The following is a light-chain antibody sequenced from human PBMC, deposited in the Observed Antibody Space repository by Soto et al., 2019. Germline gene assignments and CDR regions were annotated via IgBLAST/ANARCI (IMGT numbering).Light chain of an antibody. V-gene: IGKV3-20*01. CDR2: GAS. Sequence: EVVLTQSPGTLSLSPGERATLSCRASQPIDRKFLAWYQQKPGQAPRLLIHGASTRATGVPDRFSGSGSERDFSLTISSLEPEDFAVYFCQRFDAPLFTFGGGTQVEIK. J-gene: IGKJ4*01. CDR3: QRFDAPLFT. CDR1: QPIDRKF.